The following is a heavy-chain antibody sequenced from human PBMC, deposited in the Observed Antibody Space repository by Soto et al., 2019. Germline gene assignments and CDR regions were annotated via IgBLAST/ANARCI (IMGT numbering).Heavy chain of an antibody. D-gene: IGHD6-6*01. Sequence: QVQLVQSGAEVKKPGSSVKVSCKASGDTFSRYAITWVRQAPGQGLEWMGGVIPLFRTTNYAQKFQGRVTIPADESTTTAYMELSDLRSEDTAVYYCVPLQPSAIVGRPGVDVWGQGTTVTVSS. V-gene: IGHV1-69*01. CDR2: VIPLFRTT. CDR3: VPLQPSAIVGRPGVDV. CDR1: GDTFSRYA. J-gene: IGHJ6*02.